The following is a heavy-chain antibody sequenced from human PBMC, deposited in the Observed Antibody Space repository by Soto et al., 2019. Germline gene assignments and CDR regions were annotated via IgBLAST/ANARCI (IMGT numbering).Heavy chain of an antibody. CDR2: ISGSGGSA. CDR3: TKDSPVLMVYASDY. J-gene: IGHJ4*02. Sequence: PGGSLRLSCAASGFTFSTYAMSWVRQAPGKGLEWVSGISGSGGSAYYADSVKGRFTISRDNSNNTLYLLMNSLRAEDTAVYYCTKDSPVLMVYASDYWGQGTQVTSPQ. V-gene: IGHV3-23*01. CDR1: GFTFSTYA. D-gene: IGHD2-8*01.